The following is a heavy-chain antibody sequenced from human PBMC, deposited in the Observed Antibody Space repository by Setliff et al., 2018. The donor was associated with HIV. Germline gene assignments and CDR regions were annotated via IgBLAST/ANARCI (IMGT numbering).Heavy chain of an antibody. CDR2: IYCGDSRT. Sequence: GESLKISCKGSGYNFANYWIGWVRQMPGKGLEWMGLIYCGDSRTRYSPSFQGQVTISADKSTTTAYLQWSSLKASDTAIYYCGRYASGSYYFDYWGQGTLVTVSS. J-gene: IGHJ4*02. CDR3: GRYASGSYYFDY. CDR1: GYNFANYW. D-gene: IGHD3-10*01. V-gene: IGHV5-51*01.